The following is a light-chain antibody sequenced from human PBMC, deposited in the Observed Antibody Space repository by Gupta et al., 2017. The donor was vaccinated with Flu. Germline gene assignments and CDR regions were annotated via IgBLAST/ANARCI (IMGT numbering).Light chain of an antibody. CDR2: GAS. CDR3: QQYNNWPPT. V-gene: IGKV3D-15*01. J-gene: IGKJ1*01. Sequence: EIVITQSPATLSVSAGERATPSCRASQCVSSNLAWYQQRPGRAPRLLIQGASTRATGIPARFSGSGSGTEFTLTISSLQPEDFAVYYCQQYNNWPPTFGQGTKVEIK. CDR1: QCVSSN.